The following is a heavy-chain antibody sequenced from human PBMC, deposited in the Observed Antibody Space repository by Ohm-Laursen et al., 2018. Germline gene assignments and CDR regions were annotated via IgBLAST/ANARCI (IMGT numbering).Heavy chain of an antibody. CDR2: ISGSGDTT. Sequence: SLRLSCSASGFTFSNYAMTWVRQAPGKGLEWVSGISGSGDTTYYSDSVKGRFTISRDNSKNTLYLQMNSLRAEDTAVYYCAKGIWSASDYWGQGTLVTASS. J-gene: IGHJ4*02. V-gene: IGHV3-23*01. D-gene: IGHD3-16*01. CDR1: GFTFSNYA. CDR3: AKGIWSASDY.